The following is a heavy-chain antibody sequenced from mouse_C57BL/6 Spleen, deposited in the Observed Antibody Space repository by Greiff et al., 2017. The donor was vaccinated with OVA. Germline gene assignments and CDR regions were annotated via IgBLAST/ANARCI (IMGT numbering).Heavy chain of an antibody. Sequence: EVQVVESGPELVKPGASVKIPCKASGYTFTDYNMDWVKQSHGKSLEWIGDINPNNGGTIYNQKFKGKATLTVDKSSSTAYMELRSLTSEDTAVYYCARSHYGSSYAMDYWGQGTSVTVSS. V-gene: IGHV1-18*01. CDR3: ARSHYGSSYAMDY. D-gene: IGHD1-1*01. CDR1: GYTFTDYN. J-gene: IGHJ4*01. CDR2: INPNNGGT.